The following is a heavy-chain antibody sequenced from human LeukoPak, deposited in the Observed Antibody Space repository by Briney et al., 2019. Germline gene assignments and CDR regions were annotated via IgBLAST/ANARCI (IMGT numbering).Heavy chain of an antibody. V-gene: IGHV3-11*03. Sequence: GGSLRLSCGASGFTFSDYYMTWIRQAPGKGLEWVSYISSRSSYTNYADSVKGRFTISRDNPKNSLYLQMNSLRDEDTALYYCARGYNYPDYWGQGTLLTVSS. J-gene: IGHJ4*02. CDR2: ISSRSSYT. CDR3: ARGYNYPDY. D-gene: IGHD5-18*01. CDR1: GFTFSDYY.